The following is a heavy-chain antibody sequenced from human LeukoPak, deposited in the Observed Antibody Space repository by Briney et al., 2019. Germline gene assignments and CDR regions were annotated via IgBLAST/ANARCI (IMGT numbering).Heavy chain of an antibody. CDR1: GYRFTSYW. D-gene: IGHD3-9*01. CDR2: IYPSDSDA. CDR3: ARRNYDILTGYYNDYFDY. Sequence: NHGASLQISCKASGYRFTSYWIGWVRQLPGKGLEWVGIIYPSDSDARYSPSFQGQVTISAEKSINTAYLQWSSLNASDTAMYYCARRNYDILTGYYNDYFDYWGQGTLVTVSS. J-gene: IGHJ4*02. V-gene: IGHV5-51*01.